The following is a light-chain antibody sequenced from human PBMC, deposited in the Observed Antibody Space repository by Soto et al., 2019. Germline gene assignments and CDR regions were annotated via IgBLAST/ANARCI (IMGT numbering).Light chain of an antibody. CDR1: SXDVSRYKY. J-gene: IGLJ1*01. Sequence: QSALTQPRSVSGSPGQSVTISCTGTSXDVSRYKYVAWYQQHPGKAPKVVIYDVTERPSGVPDRFSGSWSDNTASLTISGLQAEDEADYYCCSYAGTYTYVFGTGTKVIVL. CDR2: DVT. V-gene: IGLV2-11*01. CDR3: CSYAGTYTYV.